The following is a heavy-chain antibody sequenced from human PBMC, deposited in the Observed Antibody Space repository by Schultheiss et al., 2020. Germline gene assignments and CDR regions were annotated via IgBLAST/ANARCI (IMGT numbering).Heavy chain of an antibody. Sequence: ASVKVSCKASGGTFSSYAISWVRQAPGQGLEWMGGINAGNGNTKYSQKFQGRVTITRDTSASTAYMELSSLRSDDTAVYYCARVGATSNYYYYYMDVWGKGTTVTVYS. D-gene: IGHD1-26*01. J-gene: IGHJ6*03. CDR2: INAGNGNT. CDR3: ARVGATSNYYYYYMDV. V-gene: IGHV1-3*01. CDR1: GGTFSSYA.